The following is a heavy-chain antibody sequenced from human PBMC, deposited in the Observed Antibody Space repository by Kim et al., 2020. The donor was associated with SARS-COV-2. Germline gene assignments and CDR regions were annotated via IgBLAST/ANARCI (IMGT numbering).Heavy chain of an antibody. D-gene: IGHD2-15*01. V-gene: IGHV4-39*01. CDR3: ARIYSSNFYMDV. Sequence: YYRPSLKSLVTMSADTSESQFSLRLSSVAAADTAVYYCARIYSSNFYMDVWGKGTSVTVSS. J-gene: IGHJ6*03.